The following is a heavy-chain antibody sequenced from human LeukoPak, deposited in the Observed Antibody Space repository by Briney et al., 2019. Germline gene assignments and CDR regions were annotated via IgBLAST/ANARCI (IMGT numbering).Heavy chain of an antibody. CDR3: ARQMSES. V-gene: IGHV5-51*01. CDR1: RYSFTSYW. Sequence: RHGESLKISCKASRYSFTSYWIGWVRQMPRKGLEWMAIIYPGDSGTRYSPSFQGQVTISADKSISTVYLKWTSLKASDTAMYYCARQMSESWGQGTLVTVSS. CDR2: IYPGDSGT. D-gene: IGHD3-3*01. J-gene: IGHJ5*02.